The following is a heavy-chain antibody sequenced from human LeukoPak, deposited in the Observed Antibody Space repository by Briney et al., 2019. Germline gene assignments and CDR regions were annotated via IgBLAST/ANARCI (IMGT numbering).Heavy chain of an antibody. D-gene: IGHD6-6*01. CDR2: ISGSGGST. CDR1: GFTFSSYA. V-gene: IGHV3-23*01. Sequence: GGSLRLSCAASGFTFSSYAMSWVRQAPGKGLEWVSAISGSGGSTYYADSVKGRFTISRDNSKNTLYLQMNSLRAEDTAVYYCAKPGYSSSSGDAGYYYYYYMDVWGKGTTVTVSS. J-gene: IGHJ6*03. CDR3: AKPGYSSSSGDAGYYYYYYMDV.